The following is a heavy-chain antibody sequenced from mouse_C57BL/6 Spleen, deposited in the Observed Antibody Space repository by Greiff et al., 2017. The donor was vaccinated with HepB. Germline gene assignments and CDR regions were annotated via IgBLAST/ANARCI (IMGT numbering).Heavy chain of an antibody. CDR2: IYPGSGNT. J-gene: IGHJ4*01. Sequence: VQLQQSGAELVRPGASVKLSCKASGYTFTDYYINWVKQRPGQGLEWIARIYPGSGNTYYNEKFKGKATLTAEKSSSTAYMQLSSLTSEDSAVYFCARETAQARRNAMDYWGQGTSVTVSS. CDR3: ARETAQARRNAMDY. D-gene: IGHD3-2*02. CDR1: GYTFTDYY. V-gene: IGHV1-76*01.